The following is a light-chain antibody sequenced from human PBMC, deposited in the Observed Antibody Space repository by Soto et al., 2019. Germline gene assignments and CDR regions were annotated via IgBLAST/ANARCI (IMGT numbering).Light chain of an antibody. CDR1: SSDVGAYNY. CDR3: SSYAGSNTWV. J-gene: IGLJ3*02. Sequence: QSALTQTPSASGSPGQSVTISCTGTSSDVGAYNYVSWYRQHPGKAPKLMIFEVSKRPSGVPDRFSGSKSGNTASLTVSGLQAEDESDYYCSSYAGSNTWVFGGGTKLTVL. V-gene: IGLV2-8*01. CDR2: EVS.